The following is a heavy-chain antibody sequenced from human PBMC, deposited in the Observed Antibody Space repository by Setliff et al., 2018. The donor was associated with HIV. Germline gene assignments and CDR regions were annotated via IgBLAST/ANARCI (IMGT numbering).Heavy chain of an antibody. CDR3: ARDSSSWSWAEYFQF. Sequence: PGGSLRLSCAASGFTFNTYGMNWVRQAPGKGLEWVSLMSGINDNKYYVDSVKGRFTISRDNAKNSLSLQMNSLRAEDTAVYYCARDSSSWSWAEYFQFWGQGTPVTVSS. J-gene: IGHJ1*01. CDR1: GFTFNTYG. D-gene: IGHD6-13*01. V-gene: IGHV3-21*01. CDR2: MSGINDNK.